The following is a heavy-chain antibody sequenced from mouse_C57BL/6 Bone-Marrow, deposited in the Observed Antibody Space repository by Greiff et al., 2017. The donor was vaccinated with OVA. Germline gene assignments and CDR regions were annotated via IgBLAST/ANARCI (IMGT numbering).Heavy chain of an antibody. Sequence: QVQLQQPGAELVKPGASVKLSCKASGYTFTSYWMHWVKQRPGRGLEWIGRIDPNSGGTKYNEQFKSKATLTVDTPSSTAYMQLSSLTSEDSAVYDCARWGYYCGVPRTGFAYWGQGTLVTVSA. V-gene: IGHV1-72*01. CDR2: IDPNSGGT. J-gene: IGHJ3*01. D-gene: IGHD1-1*01. CDR3: ARWGYYCGVPRTGFAY. CDR1: GYTFTSYW.